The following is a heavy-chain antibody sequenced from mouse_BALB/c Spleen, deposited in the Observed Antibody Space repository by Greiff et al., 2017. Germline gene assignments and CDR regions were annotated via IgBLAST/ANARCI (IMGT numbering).Heavy chain of an antibody. V-gene: IGHV2-9*02. J-gene: IGHJ1*01. Sequence: VQRVESGPGLVAPSQSLSITCTVSGFSLTSYGVHWVRQPPGKGLEWLGVIWAGGSTNYNSALMSRLSISKDNSKSQVFLKMNSLQTDDTAMYYCARFRSWYFDVWGAGTTVTVSS. CDR3: ARFRSWYFDV. CDR1: GFSLTSYG. CDR2: IWAGGST.